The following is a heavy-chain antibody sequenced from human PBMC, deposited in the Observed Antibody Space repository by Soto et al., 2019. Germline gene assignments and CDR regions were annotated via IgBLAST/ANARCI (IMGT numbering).Heavy chain of an antibody. Sequence: EVQLVESGGGLIQPGGSLRLSCVASGFNVSSDYMNWVRQAPGKGLEWVSVLSTTGFTSYADSVKGRFTISSDSSKNTLYLQMNSLRAEDTAVYYCARLEVGWELGVGPLDFWGQGTLVTVSS. D-gene: IGHD1-26*01. J-gene: IGHJ4*02. V-gene: IGHV3-53*01. CDR2: LSTTGFT. CDR1: GFNVSSDY. CDR3: ARLEVGWELGVGPLDF.